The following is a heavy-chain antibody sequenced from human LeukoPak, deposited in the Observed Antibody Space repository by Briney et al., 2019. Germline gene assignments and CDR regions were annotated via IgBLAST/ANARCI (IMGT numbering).Heavy chain of an antibody. J-gene: IGHJ4*02. Sequence: GSLRLSCAASGFTFSSYGMHWVRQSPEKGLDWIGSFYNRGSSYSNPSLKSRVTISVDRSNNQFSLKLSSVTAADTAVYYCARDSGPPNYYFDYWGQGILVTVSS. CDR1: GFTFSSYG. V-gene: IGHV4-39*07. D-gene: IGHD2-8*02. CDR3: ARDSGPPNYYFDY. CDR2: FYNRGSS.